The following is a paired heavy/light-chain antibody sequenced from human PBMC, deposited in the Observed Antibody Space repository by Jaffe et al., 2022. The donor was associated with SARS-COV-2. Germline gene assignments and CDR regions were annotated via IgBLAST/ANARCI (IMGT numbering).Light chain of an antibody. CDR3: HQSSSLPYT. J-gene: IGKJ2*01. Sequence: EIVLTQSPEFQSVTPKEKVTITCRASEGIGGILHWFQQKPDQSPKLLVKYASQSGSGVPSRFSGSGYGTDFTLTINGLEAEDAAVYYCHQSSSLPYTFGQGTKLEIK. CDR2: YAS. V-gene: IGKV6D-21*02. CDR1: EGIGGI.
Heavy chain of an antibody. CDR1: GFTVSSNY. CDR3: SSRVGS. J-gene: IGHJ5*01. CDR2: IYADASL. V-gene: IGHV3-53*01. Sequence: EVQLVESGGGLIQPGGSLRLACAASGFTVSSNYVAWVRQAPRKGLEWVSVIYADASLYYADSVKGRFTISRDNSRNTVYLQMNSLRADDTAVYYCSSRVGSWGQGTLVTVSA.